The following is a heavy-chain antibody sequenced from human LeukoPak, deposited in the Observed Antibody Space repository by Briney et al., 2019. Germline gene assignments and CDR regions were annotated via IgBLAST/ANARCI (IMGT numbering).Heavy chain of an antibody. D-gene: IGHD4-23*01. CDR1: GFTFSSYA. J-gene: IGHJ4*02. CDR3: ARDLLLGGGNLDY. CDR2: ISYDGSNK. Sequence: GGSLRLSCAASGFTFSSYAMHWVRQAPGKGLEWVAVISYDGSNKYYADSVKGRFTISRDNSKNTLYLQMNSLRAEDTAVYYCARDLLLGGGNLDYWGQGTLVTVSS. V-gene: IGHV3-30-3*01.